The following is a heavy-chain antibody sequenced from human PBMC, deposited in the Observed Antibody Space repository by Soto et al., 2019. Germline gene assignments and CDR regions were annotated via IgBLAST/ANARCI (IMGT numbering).Heavy chain of an antibody. V-gene: IGHV3-30*04. CDR2: ISYDGENQ. CDR3: VSPHSESSNAFDL. Sequence: PGGSLRLSCAASGISFSHYAMHWVRQHPGKGLEWVALISYDGENQYFTDSVRGRFTISRDNSKTAVYLEMNNLRLDDTATYYCVSPHSESSNAFDLWGQGTLVTVSS. D-gene: IGHD3-10*01. CDR1: GISFSHYA. J-gene: IGHJ5*02.